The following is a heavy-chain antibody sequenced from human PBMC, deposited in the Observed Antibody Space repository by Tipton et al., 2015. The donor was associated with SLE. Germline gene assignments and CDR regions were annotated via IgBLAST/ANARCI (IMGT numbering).Heavy chain of an antibody. V-gene: IGHV4-30-2*03. D-gene: IGHD5-18*01. J-gene: IGHJ4*02. CDR1: GVYINSGGFYY. CDR2: IHSGGNT. CDR3: ARHRGHSYGYLNIDF. Sequence: TLSLTCNVSGVYINSGGFYYWSWIRQPAGKGLEWIGSIHSGGNTFYNPSLKSRVTISMDTSKNQVSLKLNSLTAADTAVYYCARHRGHSYGYLNIDFWGQGSLVTVSS.